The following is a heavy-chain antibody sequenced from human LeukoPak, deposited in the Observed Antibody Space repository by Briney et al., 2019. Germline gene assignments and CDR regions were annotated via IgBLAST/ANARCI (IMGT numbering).Heavy chain of an antibody. CDR3: ARTYGSGSLDY. CDR1: GFTFSSYE. D-gene: IGHD2-15*01. CDR2: ISGRGEAI. J-gene: IGHJ4*02. V-gene: IGHV3-48*03. Sequence: GGSLRLSCAASGFTFSSYEMNWVRQAPGKGLEWVSYISGRGEAIFYADSVQGRFTISRDNAKNSIYLQMNGLTAEDTAVYYCARTYGSGSLDYGGQGTLVTVSS.